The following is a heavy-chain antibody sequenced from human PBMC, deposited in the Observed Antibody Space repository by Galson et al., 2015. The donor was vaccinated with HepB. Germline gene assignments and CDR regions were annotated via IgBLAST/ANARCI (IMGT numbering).Heavy chain of an antibody. CDR3: TRDPYGDRNYDS. J-gene: IGHJ4*02. D-gene: IGHD4-17*01. CDR2: TNPDGSIT. CDR1: GFIFSSYW. V-gene: IGHV3-74*01. Sequence: SLRLSCAASGFIFSSYWMHWVRQAPGKGLVWVSRTNPDGSITTYADSVKARFTISRDSAKNTLYLQMFGLRVEDTAVYYCTRDPYGDRNYDSWGQGTLVTVSS.